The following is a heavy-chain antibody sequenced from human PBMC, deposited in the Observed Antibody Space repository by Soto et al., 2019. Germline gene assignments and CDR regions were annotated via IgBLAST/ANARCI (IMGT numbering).Heavy chain of an antibody. V-gene: IGHV1-8*01. Sequence: QVQLVQSGAEVKKPGASVKVSCKASGYTFTSYDINWVRQATGEGLEWMGWMNPNSGNTGYAQKFQGRITMTRHTAISTAYMELSSLRSEYTAVYYCAREHFGNGTIVNYWGQGTLVTVSA. J-gene: IGHJ4*02. CDR2: MNPNSGNT. CDR1: GYTFTSYD. CDR3: AREHFGNGTIVNY. D-gene: IGHD1-1*01.